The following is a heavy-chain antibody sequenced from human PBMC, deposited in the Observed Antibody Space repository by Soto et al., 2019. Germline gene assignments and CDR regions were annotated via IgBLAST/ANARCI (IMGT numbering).Heavy chain of an antibody. D-gene: IGHD5-12*01. J-gene: IGHJ3*02. Sequence: GGSLRLSCAASGFTFSSYWMSWVRQAPGKGLEWVANIKQDGSEKYYVDSVKGRFTISRDNAKNSLYLQMNSLRAEDTAVYYCARDLVAVATIAFDIWGQGTMVTVSS. V-gene: IGHV3-7*01. CDR1: GFTFSSYW. CDR2: IKQDGSEK. CDR3: ARDLVAVATIAFDI.